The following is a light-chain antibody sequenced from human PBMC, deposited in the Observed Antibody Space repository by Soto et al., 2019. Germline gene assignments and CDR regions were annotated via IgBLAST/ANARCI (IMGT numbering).Light chain of an antibody. CDR2: GAS. CDR1: QGISHY. V-gene: IGKV1-27*01. Sequence: DIQMTQSPSSLSASVGYRVTITCLASQGISHYLAWYQQKPGKPPTLLMYGASTLQSGVPSRFSGSGSGTDFTLTISSLQPEDVEVYYCQRYNSAPRTFGQGTKVDIK. CDR3: QRYNSAPRT. J-gene: IGKJ1*01.